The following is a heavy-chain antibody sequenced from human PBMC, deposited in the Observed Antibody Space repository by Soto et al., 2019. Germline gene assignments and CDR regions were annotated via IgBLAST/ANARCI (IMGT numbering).Heavy chain of an antibody. J-gene: IGHJ4*02. D-gene: IGHD3-10*01. CDR3: ARAIRRGGGFDY. CDR1: GGSIRSYY. Sequence: QVQLQESGPGLVKPSETLSLTCTVSGGSIRSYYWSWIRQPPGKGLEWIGYIYHRGTTNYSPSLKSRVTISADMSTNQFSLKLSSVTAADTAVYYCARAIRRGGGFDYWGQGTLVTVSS. V-gene: IGHV4-59*01. CDR2: IYHRGTT.